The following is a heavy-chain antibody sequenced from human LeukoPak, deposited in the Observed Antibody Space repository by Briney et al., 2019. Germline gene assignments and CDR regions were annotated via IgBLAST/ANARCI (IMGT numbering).Heavy chain of an antibody. Sequence: SETLSLTCTVSGGSISTYYWSWIRQSPGKGLEWIGSIYYSGSTNYNPSLKSRVTISVDTSKNQFSLERSSVTAADTAVYYCAVNLTKHTFDIWGQGTMVTVSS. V-gene: IGHV4-59*08. J-gene: IGHJ3*02. CDR3: AVNLTKHTFDI. D-gene: IGHD1-1*01. CDR1: GGSISTYY. CDR2: IYYSGST.